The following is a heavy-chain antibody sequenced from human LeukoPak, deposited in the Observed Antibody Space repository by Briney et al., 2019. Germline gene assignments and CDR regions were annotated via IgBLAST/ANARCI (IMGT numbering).Heavy chain of an antibody. CDR1: GFTFSSSG. D-gene: IGHD3-10*01. V-gene: IGHV3-30*18. J-gene: IGHJ4*02. CDR3: AKGDSGSYSFDY. CDR2: ITYDGSNK. Sequence: PGRPLRLSCAASGFTFSSSGIRCARPAPGKGLEWVAVITYDGSNKYYADSVKGRFTNSRANTKNPLYLPMSRPRAEDTAVYYCAKGDSGSYSFDYWGQGALGTVSS.